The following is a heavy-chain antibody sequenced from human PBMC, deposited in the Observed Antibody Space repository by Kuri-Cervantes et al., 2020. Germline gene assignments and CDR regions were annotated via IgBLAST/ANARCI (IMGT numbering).Heavy chain of an antibody. D-gene: IGHD6-19*01. Sequence: GGSLRLSCAASGFTFSSYSMNWVRQAPGKGLEWVSSISSSSSYIYYADSVKGRFTISRDNSKNTLYLQMNSLRAEDTAVYYCARGRFSSGWYVGYYYYYGMDVWGQGTTVTVSS. V-gene: IGHV3-21*01. CDR2: ISSSSSYI. J-gene: IGHJ6*02. CDR1: GFTFSSYS. CDR3: ARGRFSSGWYVGYYYYYGMDV.